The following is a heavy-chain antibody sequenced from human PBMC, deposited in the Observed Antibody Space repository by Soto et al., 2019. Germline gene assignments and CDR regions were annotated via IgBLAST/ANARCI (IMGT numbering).Heavy chain of an antibody. D-gene: IGHD2-2*01. CDR3: ANYQPPELDP. CDR1: GASIGSGDDY. CDR2: ISDSAGT. J-gene: IGHJ5*02. Sequence: SVTLPLPCSVSGASIGSGDDYWTCIRQSAGKDLKTLGYISDSAGTFYYPSLRSRLSRALDTSKNLFSLKLNSVTAADTAVYYCANYQPPELDPWGQEITVTVYS. V-gene: IGHV4-30-4*08.